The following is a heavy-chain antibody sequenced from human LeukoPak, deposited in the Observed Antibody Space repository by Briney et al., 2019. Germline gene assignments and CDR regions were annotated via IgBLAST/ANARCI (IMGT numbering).Heavy chain of an antibody. D-gene: IGHD2-2*02. CDR3: ARGELGYCSSTSCYRLDP. CDR1: VGSISSGSYY. V-gene: IGHV4-61*02. J-gene: IGHJ5*02. CDR2: IYTSGST. Sequence: SETLSLTCTGSVGSISSGSYYWSWIRQPAGKGREWIGRIYTSGSTNYNPSLKSRVTISVDTSKNQFSLKLSSVTAADTAVYYCARGELGYCSSTSCYRLDPWGQGTLVTVSS.